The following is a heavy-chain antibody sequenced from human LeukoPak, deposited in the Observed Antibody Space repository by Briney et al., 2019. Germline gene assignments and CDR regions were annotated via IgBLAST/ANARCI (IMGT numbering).Heavy chain of an antibody. V-gene: IGHV4-34*01. J-gene: IGHJ4*02. CDR1: GGSFSGYY. CDR3: AREAEEQQLYSSLDY. CDR2: IYYSGST. Sequence: PSETLSLTCAVYGGSFSGYYWSRIRQPPGKGLEWVGSIYYSGSTYYNPSLKSRVTISVDTSKNHFSLKLSSVTAADTAVYYCAREAEEQQLYSSLDYWGQGTLVTVSS. D-gene: IGHD6-13*01.